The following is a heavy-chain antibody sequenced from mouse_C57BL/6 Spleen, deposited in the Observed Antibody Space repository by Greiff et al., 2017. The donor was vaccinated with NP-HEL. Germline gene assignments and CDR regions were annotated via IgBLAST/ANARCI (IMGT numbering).Heavy chain of an antibody. CDR2: IYPGDGDT. CDR3: ARGIDGYYFAY. Sequence: VQLQQSGPELVKPGASVKISCKASGYAFSSSWMNWVKQRPGKGLEWIGRIYPGDGDTNYNGKFKGKATLTADKSSSTAYMQLSSLTSEDSAVYFCARGIDGYYFAYWGQGTLVTVSA. V-gene: IGHV1-82*01. CDR1: GYAFSSSW. D-gene: IGHD2-3*01. J-gene: IGHJ3*01.